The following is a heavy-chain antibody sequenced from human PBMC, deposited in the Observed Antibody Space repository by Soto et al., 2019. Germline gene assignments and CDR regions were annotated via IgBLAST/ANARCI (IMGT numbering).Heavy chain of an antibody. CDR3: AREHSSSWYGNNWFDP. CDR1: GGSISSGGYY. V-gene: IGHV4-31*03. Sequence: SETLSLTCTVSGGSISSGGYYWSWIRQHPGKGLEWIGYIYYSGSTYYNPSLKSRVTISVDASKNQFSLKLSSVTAADTAVYYCAREHSSSWYGNNWFDPWGQGTLVTVSS. J-gene: IGHJ5*02. CDR2: IYYSGST. D-gene: IGHD6-13*01.